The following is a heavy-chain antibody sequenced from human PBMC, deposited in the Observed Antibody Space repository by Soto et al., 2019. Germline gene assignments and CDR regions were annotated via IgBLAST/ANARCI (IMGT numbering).Heavy chain of an antibody. CDR3: ATEEQAVADAYGMDV. CDR2: TYYRSKWYN. D-gene: IGHD6-19*01. CDR1: GDSVSSNSAA. J-gene: IGHJ6*02. V-gene: IGHV6-1*01. Sequence: SQTLSLTCAISGDSVSSNSAAWNSIRQSPSRGLEWLGSTYYRSKWYNDYAVSVKSRITINPDTSKNQFSLQLNSVTPEDTAVYYCATEEQAVADAYGMDVWGQGTTVTVCS.